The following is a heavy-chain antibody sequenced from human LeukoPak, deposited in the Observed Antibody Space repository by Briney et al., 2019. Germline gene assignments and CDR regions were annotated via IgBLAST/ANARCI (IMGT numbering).Heavy chain of an antibody. CDR2: ISAYNGNT. D-gene: IGHD4-11*01. CDR3: ARVATVTTAPRQTENYYYYYGMDV. V-gene: IGHV1-18*01. CDR1: GYTFTSYG. J-gene: IGHJ6*02. Sequence: ASVKVSCKASGYTFTSYGISWVRQAPGQGLEWMGWISAYNGNTNYAQKLQGRVTMTTDTSTSTAYMELRSLRSDDTAVYYCARVATVTTAPRQTENYYYYYGMDVWGQGTTVTVSS.